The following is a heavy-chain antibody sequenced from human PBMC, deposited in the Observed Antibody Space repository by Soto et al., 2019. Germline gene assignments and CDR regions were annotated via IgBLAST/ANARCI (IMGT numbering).Heavy chain of an antibody. CDR1: GGTFRSYA. CDR3: AREITIFGVVIGTIN. Sequence: QVQLVQSGAEVKKPGSSVKVSCKASGGTFRSYAISWVRQAPGQGLEWMGGIIPIFGTANYAQKFQGRVTITADKSTSTAYMELSSLRSEDTAVYYCAREITIFGVVIGTINWGQGTLVTVSS. J-gene: IGHJ4*02. CDR2: IIPIFGTA. D-gene: IGHD3-3*01. V-gene: IGHV1-69*06.